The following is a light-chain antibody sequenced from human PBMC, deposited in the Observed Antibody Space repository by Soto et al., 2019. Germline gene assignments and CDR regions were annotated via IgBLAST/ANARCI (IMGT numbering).Light chain of an antibody. CDR2: GAS. Sequence: EIVLTQSPGTLSLSPGERGTISCRASQSVSSSYLAWYQLKPGQAPRLLIYGASSRATGIPDRFSGSGSGTDLTLTISRPEAEDFAVYYCQQYGSSPGTFGQGTKVEIK. J-gene: IGKJ1*01. V-gene: IGKV3-20*01. CDR1: QSVSSSY. CDR3: QQYGSSPGT.